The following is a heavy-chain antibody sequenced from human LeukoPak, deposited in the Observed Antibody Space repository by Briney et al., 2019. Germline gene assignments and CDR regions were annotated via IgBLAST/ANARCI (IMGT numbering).Heavy chain of an antibody. CDR2: INPNSGGT. D-gene: IGHD3-22*01. Sequence: ASVKVSCKASGYTFTGYYMHWVRQAPGQGLEWMGWINPNSGGTNYAQKFQGRVTMTRDTSISTAYMELSRLRSDDTAVYYCARDLDTYYDSSGPGDYWGQGTLVTVSS. V-gene: IGHV1-2*02. CDR1: GYTFTGYY. CDR3: ARDLDTYYDSSGPGDY. J-gene: IGHJ4*02.